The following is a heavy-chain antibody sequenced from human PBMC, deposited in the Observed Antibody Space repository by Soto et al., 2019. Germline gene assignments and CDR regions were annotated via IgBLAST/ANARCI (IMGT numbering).Heavy chain of an antibody. V-gene: IGHV3-7*01. CDR3: ARDRGVYYDILTGYYTDYYYCMDV. J-gene: IGHJ6*03. CDR1: GFTFSSYW. CDR2: IKQDGSEK. D-gene: IGHD3-9*01. Sequence: GGSLRLSCAASGFTFSSYWMSWVRQAPGKGLEWVANIKQDGSEKYYVDSVKGRFTISRDNAKNSLYLQMSSLRAEDTAVYYCARDRGVYYDILTGYYTDYYYCMDVWGKGTTVTVSS.